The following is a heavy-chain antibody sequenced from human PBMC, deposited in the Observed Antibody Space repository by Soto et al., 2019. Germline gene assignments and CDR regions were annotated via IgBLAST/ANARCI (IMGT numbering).Heavy chain of an antibody. CDR1: RYTFSSYG. CDR3: ARGGYYDSSGSRNYFYYGMNV. V-gene: IGHV1-18*01. D-gene: IGHD3-22*01. CDR2: VSPYDGYT. J-gene: IGHJ6*02. Sequence: SAKVSCKASRYTFSSYGINSPRQAPGQRLEWLGWVSPYDGYTNYAQILQGRVSMTTDTSTKTAYMEVRSLRSDDTAVYYCARGGYYDSSGSRNYFYYGMNVWGQGTTVTVSS.